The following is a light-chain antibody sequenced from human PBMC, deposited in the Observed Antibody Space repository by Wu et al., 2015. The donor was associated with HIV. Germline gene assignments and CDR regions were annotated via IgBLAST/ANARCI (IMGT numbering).Light chain of an antibody. CDR2: DAS. Sequence: EIVLTQSPATPSLSPGERATLSCRASQSVRRYLAWYQQKPGQAPRLLIYDASNRATGIPARFSGSGSGTDFTLTISGLAPEDFAVYYCHHYGVSLQFSFGPGTKVDIK. V-gene: IGKV3-11*01. CDR3: HHYGVSLQFS. CDR1: QSVRRY. J-gene: IGKJ3*01.